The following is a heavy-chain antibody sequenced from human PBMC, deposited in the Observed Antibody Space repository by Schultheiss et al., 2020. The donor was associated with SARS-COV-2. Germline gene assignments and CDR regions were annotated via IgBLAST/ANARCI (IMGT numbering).Heavy chain of an antibody. CDR3: AKSGGFAYGRIPFDY. CDR2: IRSKANSYAT. CDR1: GFSFSTYS. D-gene: IGHD5-18*01. V-gene: IGHV3-73*01. J-gene: IGHJ4*02. Sequence: GGSLRLSCATSGFSFSTYSMYWVRQAPGKGLEWVGRIRSKANSYATAYAASVKGRFTISRDDSKNTAYLQMNSLKTEDTAVYYCAKSGGFAYGRIPFDYWAQGTLVTVSS.